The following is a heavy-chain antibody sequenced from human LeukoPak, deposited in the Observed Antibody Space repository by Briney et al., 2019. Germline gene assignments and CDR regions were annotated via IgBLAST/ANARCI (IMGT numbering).Heavy chain of an antibody. Sequence: GGSLRLSCAASGFTFSNYWMSWVRQAPGKGLEWVANIKEDGSEKYHVDSVKGRFTVSRDNAKDSLYLQMNSLRAEDTAVYYCARLQKRNSRDYWGQGTLVTVSS. CDR3: ARLQKRNSRDY. CDR2: IKEDGSEK. V-gene: IGHV3-7*02. J-gene: IGHJ4*02. D-gene: IGHD5-24*01. CDR1: GFTFSNYW.